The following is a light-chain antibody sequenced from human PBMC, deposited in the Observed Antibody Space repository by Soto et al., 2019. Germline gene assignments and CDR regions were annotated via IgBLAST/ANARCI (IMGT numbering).Light chain of an antibody. J-gene: IGKJ1*01. CDR2: TAS. Sequence: DIQMTQSPSTLSASVGDRVTITCRASQSISSWLAWYQQKPGKAPKLLIYTASSLESGGPSRFSGSGYGTEFTLTISSLQPDDFATYYCQQYNSYSWTCGQGTKVEIK. CDR1: QSISSW. CDR3: QQYNSYSWT. V-gene: IGKV1-5*03.